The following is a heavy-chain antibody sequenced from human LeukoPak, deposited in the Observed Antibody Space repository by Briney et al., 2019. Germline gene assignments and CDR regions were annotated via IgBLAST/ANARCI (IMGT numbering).Heavy chain of an antibody. CDR3: ARDGRQWLAQYWFDP. CDR1: GGSISSSSYY. CDR2: IYYSGST. Sequence: SETLSLTCTVSGGSISSSSYYWGWIRQPPGKGLEWIGSIYYSGSTYYNPSLKSRVTVSVDTSKNQFSLRLSSVTAADTAVYYCARDGRQWLAQYWFDPWGQGTLVTVSS. J-gene: IGHJ5*02. V-gene: IGHV4-39*07. D-gene: IGHD6-19*01.